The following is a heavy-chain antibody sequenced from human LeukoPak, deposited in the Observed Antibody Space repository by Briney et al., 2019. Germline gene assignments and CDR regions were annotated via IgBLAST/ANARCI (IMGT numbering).Heavy chain of an antibody. J-gene: IGHJ4*02. CDR1: GGSISTSNYY. CDR3: ARRDGYNQFDY. V-gene: IGHV4-39*07. CDR2: IFYSGST. D-gene: IGHD5-24*01. Sequence: SETLSLTCTVSGGSISTSNYYWGWIRQPPGKGLEWIGNIFYSGSTYYSPSLKSRVTISLDTSRNQFSLKLNSVTAADTAVYYCARRDGYNQFDYWGQGTLVTVSS.